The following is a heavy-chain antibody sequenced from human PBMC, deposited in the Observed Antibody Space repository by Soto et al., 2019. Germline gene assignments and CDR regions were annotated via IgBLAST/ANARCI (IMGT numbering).Heavy chain of an antibody. J-gene: IGHJ6*02. CDR2: INHSGST. CDR1: GGSFSGYY. D-gene: IGHD3-22*01. V-gene: IGHV4-34*01. CDR3: ARAYRGDSSGYYYGHYYYGMDV. Sequence: SETLSLTCAVYGGSFSGYYWSWIRQPPGKGLEWIGEINHSGSTNYNPSLKSRVTISVDTSKNQFSLKLSSVTAADTAVYYCARAYRGDSSGYYYGHYYYGMDVWGQGTTVTVSS.